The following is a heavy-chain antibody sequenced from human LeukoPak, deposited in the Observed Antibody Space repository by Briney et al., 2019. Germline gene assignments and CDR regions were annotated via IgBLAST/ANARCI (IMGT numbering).Heavy chain of an antibody. CDR1: GYTFTSYG. V-gene: IGHV1-18*01. D-gene: IGHD3-3*01. CDR2: ISAYNGNT. Sequence: ASVKVSCKASGYTFTSYGISWVRQAPGQGLEWMGWISAYNGNTNYAQKLQGRVTMTTDTSTSTAYMELRSLRSDDTAVYYCARDHAFSYYYYYMDVWGKGTTVTVSS. J-gene: IGHJ6*03. CDR3: ARDHAFSYYYYYMDV.